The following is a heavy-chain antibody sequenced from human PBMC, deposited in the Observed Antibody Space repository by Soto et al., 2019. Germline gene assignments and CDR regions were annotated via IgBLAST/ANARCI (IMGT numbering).Heavy chain of an antibody. J-gene: IGHJ4*02. Sequence: VQMVESGGGSVQPGGSLRLSCAASGFPFSHYWMHWVRQTPGKGLVWVSRINPAGTITNYADSVQGRFTISRDNADSALSLQMNSLSAEDTAIYCCTSDPFGLRDSWGQGTLVTLS. D-gene: IGHD3-16*01. V-gene: IGHV3-74*01. CDR1: GFPFSHYW. CDR3: TSDPFGLRDS. CDR2: INPAGTIT.